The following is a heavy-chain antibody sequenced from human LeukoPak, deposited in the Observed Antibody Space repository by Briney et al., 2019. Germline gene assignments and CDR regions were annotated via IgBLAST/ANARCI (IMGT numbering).Heavy chain of an antibody. Sequence: GGSLRLSCAASGFTVSSNYMSWVRQAPGKGLEWVSVIYSGGSTYYADSVKGRFTISRDNSKNTLYLQMNSLRAEDTAVYYCVRGSARFYGGNSGGFDYWGQGTLVTVSS. V-gene: IGHV3-53*01. J-gene: IGHJ4*02. CDR1: GFTVSSNY. D-gene: IGHD4-23*01. CDR2: IYSGGST. CDR3: VRGSARFYGGNSGGFDY.